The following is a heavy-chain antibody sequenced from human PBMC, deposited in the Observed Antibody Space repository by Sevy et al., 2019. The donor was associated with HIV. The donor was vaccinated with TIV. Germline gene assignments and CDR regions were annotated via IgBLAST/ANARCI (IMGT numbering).Heavy chain of an antibody. D-gene: IGHD3-9*01. CDR3: AREGDILTGYYLWYFDL. V-gene: IGHV4-4*07. CDR1: GGSISSYY. Sequence: SESLSLTCTVSGGSISSYYWSWIRQPAGKGLEWIGRIYTSGSTNYNPSLKSRVTMSVDTSKNQFSLKLSSVTAADTAVYYCAREGDILTGYYLWYFDLWGRGTLVTVSS. CDR2: IYTSGST. J-gene: IGHJ2*01.